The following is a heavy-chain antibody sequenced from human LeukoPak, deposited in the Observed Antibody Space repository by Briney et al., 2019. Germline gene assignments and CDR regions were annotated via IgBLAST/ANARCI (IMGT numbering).Heavy chain of an antibody. J-gene: IGHJ4*02. D-gene: IGHD3-3*01. Sequence: GASVKVSCKASGYTFTDYYMHWVQQAPGKGLEWMGRVDPEDGETIYAEKFQGRVTITADTSTDTAYMELSSLRSEDTAVYYCATDLKKSFLEWLLRWGQGTLVTVSS. CDR3: ATDLKKSFLEWLLR. CDR2: VDPEDGET. CDR1: GYTFTDYY. V-gene: IGHV1-69-2*01.